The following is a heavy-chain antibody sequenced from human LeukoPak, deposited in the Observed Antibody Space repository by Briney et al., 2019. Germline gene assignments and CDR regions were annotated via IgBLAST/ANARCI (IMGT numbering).Heavy chain of an antibody. Sequence: PGGSLRLSCAASGFTFSSYAMHWVRQAPGKGLEWVAVISYDGSNKYYADSVKGRFTISRDNSKNTLYLQMNSLRAEDTAVYYCAKDPTREYYYYMDVWGKGTTVTVSS. J-gene: IGHJ6*03. D-gene: IGHD1-26*01. CDR2: ISYDGSNK. V-gene: IGHV3-30-3*01. CDR1: GFTFSSYA. CDR3: AKDPTREYYYYMDV.